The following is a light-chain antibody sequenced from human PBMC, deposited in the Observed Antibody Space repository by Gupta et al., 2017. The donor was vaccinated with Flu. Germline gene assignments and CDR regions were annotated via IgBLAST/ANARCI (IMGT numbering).Light chain of an antibody. CDR2: EVS. J-gene: IGLJ2*01. V-gene: IGLV2-14*01. CDR1: SSDVGGYNY. Sequence: SITISCPGTSSDVGGYNYVSWHQQPPATPPILMFYEVSSRPSGLASLFAAYYAGTTASPTISVLQAEDDAYYYATSYTSSSTRVFGGGTKLTVL. CDR3: TSYTSSSTRV.